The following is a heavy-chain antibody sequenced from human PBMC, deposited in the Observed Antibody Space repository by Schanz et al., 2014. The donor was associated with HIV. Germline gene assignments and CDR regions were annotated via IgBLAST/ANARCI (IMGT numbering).Heavy chain of an antibody. CDR3: AKVGRIYSTTWIDY. D-gene: IGHD2-2*01. V-gene: IGHV3-30*18. Sequence: QVQLVESGGGVVQPGRSLRLSCAASGFTFSSHAMTWVRQAPGKGLEWVAVIWYDGSNKYYADSVKGRFTISRDNSKNTLYLQMNSLRSEDTAVYYCAKVGRIYSTTWIDYWGQGTLVTVSS. J-gene: IGHJ4*02. CDR1: GFTFSSHA. CDR2: IWYDGSNK.